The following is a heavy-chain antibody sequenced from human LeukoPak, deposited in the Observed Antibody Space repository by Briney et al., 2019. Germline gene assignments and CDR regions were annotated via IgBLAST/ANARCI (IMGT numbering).Heavy chain of an antibody. D-gene: IGHD3-3*01. CDR1: GYTFTSYG. CDR3: ARVTIFGVVTLDY. V-gene: IGHV1-8*01. CDR2: MNPNSGNT. Sequence: ASVKVSCKASGYTFTSYGISWVRQAPGQGLEWMGWMNPNSGNTGYAQKFQGRVTMTRNTSISTAYMELSSLRSEDTAVYYCARVTIFGVVTLDYWGQGTLVTVSS. J-gene: IGHJ4*02.